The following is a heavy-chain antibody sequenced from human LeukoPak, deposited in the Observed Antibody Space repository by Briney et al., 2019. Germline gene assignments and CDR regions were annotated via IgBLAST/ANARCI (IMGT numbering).Heavy chain of an antibody. V-gene: IGHV3-30*18. CDR1: GFTFSGYG. D-gene: IGHD6-19*01. CDR2: ISYDGSNE. CDR3: AKDGSSGLDAFDI. J-gene: IGHJ3*02. Sequence: GGSLRLSCAASGFTFSGYGMHWVRQAPGKGLEWVAVISYDGSNEYYADSVKGRFTISRDNSKNTLYLQMNSLRAEDRAVYYCAKDGSSGLDAFDIWGQGTMVTVS.